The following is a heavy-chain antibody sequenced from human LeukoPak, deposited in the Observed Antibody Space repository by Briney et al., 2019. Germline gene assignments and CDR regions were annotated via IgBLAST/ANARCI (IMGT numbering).Heavy chain of an antibody. CDR2: ISGRSYSI. CDR3: VRRKRRFDY. CDR1: GFSFNESY. J-gene: IGHJ4*02. Sequence: GGSLRLSCAASGFSFNESYMTWIRQAPGKGLEWVAYISGRSYSIYYADSVKGRFNISRDNSLNSLYLHMSSLRADDTAVYYCVRRKRRFDYWGQGTLVTVS. V-gene: IGHV3-11*01.